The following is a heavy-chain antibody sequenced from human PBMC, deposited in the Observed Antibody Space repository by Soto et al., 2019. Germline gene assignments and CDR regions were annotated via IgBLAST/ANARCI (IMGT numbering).Heavy chain of an antibody. D-gene: IGHD3-16*02. CDR1: GFTVSSNY. CDR3: ARVRDLSYFDL. J-gene: IGHJ2*01. Sequence: GGSLRLSCAASGFTVSSNYMSWVRQAPGKGLEWVSAIYSGGSTYYADSVKGRFTISRDNSKNTLYLQMNSLRAEDTAVYYCARVRDLSYFDLWGRGTLVTVSS. CDR2: IYSGGST. V-gene: IGHV3-66*01.